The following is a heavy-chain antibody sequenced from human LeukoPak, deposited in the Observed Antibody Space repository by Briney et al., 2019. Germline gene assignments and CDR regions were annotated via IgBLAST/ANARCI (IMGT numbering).Heavy chain of an antibody. Sequence: KSGGSLRLSCAASGFTFSSYSMNWVRQAPGKGLEWVSSISSSSSYIYYADSVKGRFTISRDNAKNSLYLQMNSLRAEDTALYYCARDFSRHYYYYMDVWGKGTTVTVSS. CDR2: ISSSSSYI. CDR3: ARDFSRHYYYYMDV. V-gene: IGHV3-21*04. D-gene: IGHD2/OR15-2a*01. CDR1: GFTFSSYS. J-gene: IGHJ6*03.